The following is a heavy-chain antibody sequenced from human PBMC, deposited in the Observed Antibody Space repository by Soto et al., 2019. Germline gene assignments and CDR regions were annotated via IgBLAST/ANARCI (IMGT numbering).Heavy chain of an antibody. CDR2: INPSGGGT. J-gene: IGHJ4*02. V-gene: IGHV1-46*03. Sequence: ASVKVSCTASGYSFTSFCIHWVRQAPGQGLEWVGVINPSGGGTSYAQNLHGRVTMTRDTSTSTVYMELSSLRSEDTAVFYCARAVGSTWYFFDYWGQGTLVTVSS. CDR3: ARAVGSTWYFFDY. CDR1: GYSFTSFC. D-gene: IGHD6-13*01.